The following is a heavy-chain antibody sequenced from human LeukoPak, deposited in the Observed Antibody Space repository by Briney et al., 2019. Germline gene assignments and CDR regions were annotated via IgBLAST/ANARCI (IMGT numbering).Heavy chain of an antibody. D-gene: IGHD3-16*01. J-gene: IGHJ4*02. CDR1: GYNFITYG. CDR2: INPYHGKT. CDR3: ARVPPLRYYFDH. V-gene: IGHV1-18*01. Sequence: ASVKVSCKASGYNFITYGFSWVRQAPGQGLEWMGWINPYHGKTKYAQKLQGRVTMTTDTSTNTAHMELRSLTSDDTAVYYCARVPPLRYYFDHWGQGTLVTVSS.